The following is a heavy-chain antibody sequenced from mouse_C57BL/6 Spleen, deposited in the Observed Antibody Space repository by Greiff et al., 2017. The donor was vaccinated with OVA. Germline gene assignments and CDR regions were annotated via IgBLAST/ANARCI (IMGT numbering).Heavy chain of an antibody. CDR3: ARSGYSKRYYARDY. V-gene: IGHV1-80*01. Sequence: QVQLQQSGAELVKPGASVKISCKASGYAFSSYWMNWVKQRPGKGLEWIGQIYPGDGDTNYNGKFKGKATLTADKSSSTAYMQLSSLTSEDSAVYFCARSGYSKRYYARDYWGQGTSVTVSS. CDR1: GYAFSSYW. J-gene: IGHJ4*01. D-gene: IGHD2-5*01. CDR2: IYPGDGDT.